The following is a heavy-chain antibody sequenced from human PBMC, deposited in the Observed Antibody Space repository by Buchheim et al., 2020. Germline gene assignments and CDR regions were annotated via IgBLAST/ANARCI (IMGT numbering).Heavy chain of an antibody. J-gene: IGHJ3*02. CDR3: ARVRWLVEVYAFDI. V-gene: IGHV3-11*04. D-gene: IGHD6-19*01. CDR1: GFTFSDYY. Sequence: QVQLVESGGGLVKPGGSLRLSCAASGFTFSDYYMSWIRQAPGKGLQWISYSTTSGTTVDYADSVKGRFTVSRDNTKNSLYLQMNSLRAEDTAVYYCARVRWLVEVYAFDIWGQGT. CDR2: STTSGTTV.